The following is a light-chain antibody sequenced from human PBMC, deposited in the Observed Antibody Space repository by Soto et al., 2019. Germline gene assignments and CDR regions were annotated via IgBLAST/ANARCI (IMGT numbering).Light chain of an antibody. CDR2: EVN. CDR1: SSDVGGCKF. V-gene: IGLV2-8*01. CDR3: SSCAGSNNPYV. Sequence: QFALTQPPSASGSPGQSVTISCSATSSDVGGCKFVSWYQQYPGKAPQLIIYEVNKRPSGVPDRFSGSKSGNTASLTVSGLQAEDEADYYCSSCAGSNNPYVFGTGTKVTVL. J-gene: IGLJ1*01.